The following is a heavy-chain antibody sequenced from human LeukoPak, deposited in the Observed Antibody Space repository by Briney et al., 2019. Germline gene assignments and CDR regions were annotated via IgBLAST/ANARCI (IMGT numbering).Heavy chain of an antibody. J-gene: IGHJ4*02. CDR2: INHSRST. D-gene: IGHD3-9*01. CDR3: ARHGVLYYDILTGSTPPFDY. V-gene: IGHV4-34*01. CDR1: GGSISSYY. Sequence: SETLSLTCTVSGGSISSYYWNWIRQPPGKGLEWIGAINHSRSTNYNPSLKSRVTISVDTSKNQFSLKLTSVTAADTAVCYCARHGVLYYDILTGSTPPFDYWGQGTLVTVSS.